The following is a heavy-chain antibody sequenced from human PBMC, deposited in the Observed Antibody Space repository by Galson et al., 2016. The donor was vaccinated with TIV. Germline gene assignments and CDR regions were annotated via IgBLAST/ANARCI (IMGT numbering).Heavy chain of an antibody. CDR2: TYYRSRWYY. J-gene: IGHJ3*02. Sequence: CAISGDSVSSDSAAWNWVRQSPSRGLEWLGRTYYRSRWYYDYKVSVKSRITINPDTTKNQFSLQLNSVTPEDTAVYYCTRAAGTNGVSCYATCETFDIWGQGTMVTFSS. V-gene: IGHV6-1*01. D-gene: IGHD2-2*01. CDR1: GDSVSSDSAA. CDR3: TRAAGTNGVSCYATCETFDI.